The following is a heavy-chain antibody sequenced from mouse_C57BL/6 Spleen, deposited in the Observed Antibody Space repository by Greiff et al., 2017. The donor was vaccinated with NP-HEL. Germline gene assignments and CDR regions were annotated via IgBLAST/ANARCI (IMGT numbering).Heavy chain of an antibody. CDR3: ARSDSSGSWFAY. J-gene: IGHJ3*01. CDR2: IDPSDSYT. CDR1: GYTFTSYW. D-gene: IGHD3-2*02. Sequence: QVQLQQPGAELVMPGASVKLSCKASGYTFTSYWMHWVKQRPGQGLEWIGEIDPSDSYTNYNQKFKGKATLTVDKSSSTAYMQLSSLTSEDSAVDYCARSDSSGSWFAYWGQGTLVTVSA. V-gene: IGHV1-69*01.